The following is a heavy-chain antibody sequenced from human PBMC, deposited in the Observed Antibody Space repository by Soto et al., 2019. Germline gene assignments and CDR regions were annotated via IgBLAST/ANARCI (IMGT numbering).Heavy chain of an antibody. V-gene: IGHV4-31*03. CDR1: GGSISSGGYY. CDR3: ARDRPHYGSGSYTVESLDY. CDR2: IDYSGST. J-gene: IGHJ4*02. Sequence: QVQLQESGPGLVKPSQTLSLTCTVSGGSISSGGYYWSWIRQHPGKGLEWSGYIDYSGSTYYNPSLQSRVTISVDTSKNHFSLKLSSVTAADTAVYYCARDRPHYGSGSYTVESLDYWGQGTLVTVSS. D-gene: IGHD3-10*01.